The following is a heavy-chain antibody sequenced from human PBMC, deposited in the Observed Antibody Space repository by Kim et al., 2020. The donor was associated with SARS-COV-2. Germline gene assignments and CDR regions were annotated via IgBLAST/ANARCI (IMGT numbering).Heavy chain of an antibody. CDR2: IYYSVST. CDR3: ARGMTIFGVASDGMDV. D-gene: IGHD3-3*01. Sequence: SETLSLTCTVSGGSISSYYWSWIRQPPGKGLEWIGYIYYSVSTNYNPSLKSRVTISVDTSKNQFSLKLSSVTAADTAVYYCARGMTIFGVASDGMDVWG. J-gene: IGHJ6*02. V-gene: IGHV4-59*01. CDR1: GGSISSYY.